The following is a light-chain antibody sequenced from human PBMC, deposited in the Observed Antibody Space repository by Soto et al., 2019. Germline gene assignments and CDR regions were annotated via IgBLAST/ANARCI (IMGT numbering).Light chain of an antibody. CDR3: GSYTSSSTLLYV. CDR1: SSDVGGYNY. CDR2: EVS. Sequence: QSVLTQPASVSGSPGQSITISCTVTSSDVGGYNYVSWYQQHPGKAPKLMIYEVSNRPSGVSNRFSGSKSGNTASLTISALQAEDEADYYCGSYTSSSTLLYVFGTGTKVTVL. V-gene: IGLV2-14*01. J-gene: IGLJ1*01.